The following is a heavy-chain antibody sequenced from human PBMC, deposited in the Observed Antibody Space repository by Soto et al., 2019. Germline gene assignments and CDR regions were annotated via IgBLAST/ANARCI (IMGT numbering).Heavy chain of an antibody. D-gene: IGHD4-17*01. CDR2: INAGNGNT. V-gene: IGHV1-3*01. Sequence: WASVKVSCKASGYTFSTYAMHWVRQAPGQRLEWMGWINAGNGNTKYSQKFQGRVTITRDTSASTAYMELSSLRSEDTAVYYCARTTFGGDYGDHANHFDYWGQGTLVTVSS. J-gene: IGHJ4*02. CDR3: ARTTFGGDYGDHANHFDY. CDR1: GYTFSTYA.